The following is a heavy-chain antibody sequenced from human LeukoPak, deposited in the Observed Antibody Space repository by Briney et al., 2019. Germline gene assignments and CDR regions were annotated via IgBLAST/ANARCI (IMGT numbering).Heavy chain of an antibody. Sequence: GGSLRLSCAASGFTFSSYSMNWVRQAPGKGLEWVSYISSSSSTIYYADSVKGRFTISRDNAKNSLYLQMNSLRAEDTAVYYCARRYSSGWHGSPWYFDYWGQGTLVTVSS. J-gene: IGHJ4*02. CDR3: ARRYSSGWHGSPWYFDY. D-gene: IGHD6-19*01. V-gene: IGHV3-48*04. CDR1: GFTFSSYS. CDR2: ISSSSSTI.